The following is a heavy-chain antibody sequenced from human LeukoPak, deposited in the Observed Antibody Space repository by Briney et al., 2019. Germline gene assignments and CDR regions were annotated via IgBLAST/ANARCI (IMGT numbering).Heavy chain of an antibody. CDR2: IYTSGST. CDR1: GGSISSYY. V-gene: IGHV4-4*09. CDR3: ASPSGEQLGAFDI. Sequence: PSETLPLTCTVSGGSISSYYWSWIRQLPGKGLEWIGYIYTSGSTNYNPSLKSRVTISVDTSKNQFSLKLSSVTAADTAVYYCASPSGEQLGAFDIWGQGTMVTVSS. J-gene: IGHJ3*02. D-gene: IGHD6-6*01.